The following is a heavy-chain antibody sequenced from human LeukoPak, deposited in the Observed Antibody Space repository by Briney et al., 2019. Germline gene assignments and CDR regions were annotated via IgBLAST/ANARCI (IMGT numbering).Heavy chain of an antibody. J-gene: IGHJ3*02. V-gene: IGHV3-48*02. CDR1: GFTLSNYT. CDR3: AREYSSSSGRAFDI. CDR2: ISSSSSTI. D-gene: IGHD6-6*01. Sequence: PGGSLRLSCAASGFTLSNYTMNWVRQAPGKGLQWFSYISSSSSTIYYADSVKGRFTISRDNAKNSLYLQMNSLRDEDTAVYYCAREYSSSSGRAFDIWGQGTMVTVSS.